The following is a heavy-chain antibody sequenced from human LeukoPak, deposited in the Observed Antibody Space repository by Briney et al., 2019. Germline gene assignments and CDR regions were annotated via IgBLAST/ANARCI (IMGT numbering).Heavy chain of an antibody. CDR2: IYYSGST. J-gene: IGHJ3*02. CDR3: ASSFMVVVTAFAFDI. CDR1: GGSISSHY. D-gene: IGHD3-22*01. Sequence: SETLSLTCPVSGGSISSHYWSWLRQPPGKGLEWIGYIYYSGSTNYIPSLKSRVTISVDTSKNQFSLKLSSVTAADTAVYYCASSFMVVVTAFAFDIWGQGTMVTVSS. V-gene: IGHV4-59*11.